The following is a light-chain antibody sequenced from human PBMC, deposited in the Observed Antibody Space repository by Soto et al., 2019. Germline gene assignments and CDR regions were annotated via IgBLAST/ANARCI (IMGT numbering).Light chain of an antibody. V-gene: IGKV3-15*01. CDR2: GAS. CDR3: QQYNNWPT. CDR1: QSVSSSY. Sequence: IVLTQYPCTLSLSPGQSATFSCRASQSVSSSYLSWYQQKPGQAPRLLIYGASTRATGIPARFIGSGSGTEFTLPIIILKSVDFAVDDCQQYNNWPTFCQVTMVDI. J-gene: IGKJ1*01.